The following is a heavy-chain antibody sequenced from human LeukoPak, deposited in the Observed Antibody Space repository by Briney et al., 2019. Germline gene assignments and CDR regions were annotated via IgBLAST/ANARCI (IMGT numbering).Heavy chain of an antibody. CDR3: ARDQPHSYYDYVWGSYRSYYFDY. D-gene: IGHD3-16*02. CDR2: INSSSSTI. CDR1: GLTFSSYS. Sequence: GGSLRLSCAASGLTFSSYSMNWVRQAPGKGLEWVSYINSSSSTIYYADSVKGRFTISRDNAKNSLYLQMNSLRDEDTAVYYCARDQPHSYYDYVWGSYRSYYFDYWGQGTLVTVSS. V-gene: IGHV3-48*02. J-gene: IGHJ4*02.